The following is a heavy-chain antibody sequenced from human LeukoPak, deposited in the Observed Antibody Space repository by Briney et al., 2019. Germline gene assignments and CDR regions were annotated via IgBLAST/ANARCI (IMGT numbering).Heavy chain of an antibody. CDR1: GGTCSSYA. CDR2: IIPIFGTA. V-gene: IGHV1-69*05. J-gene: IGHJ5*02. Sequence: SVKVSCKASGGTCSSYAISWVRQAPGQGLEWLGGIIPIFGTANYAQKFQGRVTITTDESTSTAYMELSSLRSEDTAVYYCARDTHLYSSSFGHWFDPWGQGTLVTVSP. CDR3: ARDTHLYSSSFGHWFDP. D-gene: IGHD6-6*01.